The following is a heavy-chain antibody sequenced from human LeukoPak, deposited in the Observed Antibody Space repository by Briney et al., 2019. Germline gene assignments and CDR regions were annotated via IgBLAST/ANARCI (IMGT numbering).Heavy chain of an antibody. CDR1: GFTFSSYG. Sequence: PGGSLRLSCAASGFTFSSYGMHWVRQAPGKGLEWVAVISYDGSNKYYADSVKGRFTISRDNSKNTLYLQMNSLRAEDTAVYYCAKDSNGYRIFGVVNDAFDIWGQGTMVTVSS. CDR3: AKDSNGYRIFGVVNDAFDI. D-gene: IGHD3-3*01. J-gene: IGHJ3*02. CDR2: ISYDGSNK. V-gene: IGHV3-30*18.